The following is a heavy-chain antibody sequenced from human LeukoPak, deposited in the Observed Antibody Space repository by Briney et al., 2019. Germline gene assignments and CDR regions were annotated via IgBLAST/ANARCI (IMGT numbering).Heavy chain of an antibody. D-gene: IGHD3-22*01. J-gene: IGHJ4*02. CDR1: GFTFSSYG. Sequence: AGGSLRLSCEASGFTFSSYGMSWVRQAPGKGLEWVSAISGSGGSTYYADSVKGRFTISRDNSKNTLYLQMNSLRAEDTAVYYCAKDLPKGSSGLDYWGQGTLVTVSS. CDR2: ISGSGGST. CDR3: AKDLPKGSSGLDY. V-gene: IGHV3-23*01.